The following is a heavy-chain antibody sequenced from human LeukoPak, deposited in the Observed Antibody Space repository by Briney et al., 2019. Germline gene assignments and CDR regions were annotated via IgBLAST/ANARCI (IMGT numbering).Heavy chain of an antibody. D-gene: IGHD3-10*01. CDR1: GFTFSSYG. J-gene: IGHJ3*02. V-gene: IGHV3-30*18. CDR2: ISYDGSNK. CDR3: AKLIIPGNMGAFDI. Sequence: PGGSLRLSCAASGFTFSSYGMHWVRQAPGKGLEWVAVISYDGSNKYYADSVKGRFTISRDNSKNTLYLQMNSLRAEDTAVYYCAKLIIPGNMGAFDIWGQGTMVTVSS.